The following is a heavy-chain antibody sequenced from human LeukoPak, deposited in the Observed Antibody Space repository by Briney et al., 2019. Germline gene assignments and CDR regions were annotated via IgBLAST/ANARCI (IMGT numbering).Heavy chain of an antibody. CDR1: GASISSGNDY. J-gene: IGHJ3*02. CDR2: IYTTGTT. Sequence: SETLSLTCTVSGASISSGNDYWTWIRQPAGKGLEWIGRIYTTGTTNYNPSLKSRVTVSGDTSKNQFSLKLNSVTAADTAVYYCARQQLSLRHFDIWGQGTMVTVSS. V-gene: IGHV4-61*02. CDR3: ARQQLSLRHFDI. D-gene: IGHD6-13*01.